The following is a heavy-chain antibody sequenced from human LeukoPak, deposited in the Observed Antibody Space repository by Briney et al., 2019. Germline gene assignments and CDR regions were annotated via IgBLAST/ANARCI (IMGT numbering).Heavy chain of an antibody. V-gene: IGHV4-39*01. CDR1: GGSISSSSSY. D-gene: IGHD3-9*01. J-gene: IGHJ4*02. CDR3: ARGSRYYDILTGYYGRWYFDY. CDR2: IYFSGST. Sequence: SETLSLTCTVSGGSISSSSSYWGWIRQPPGKGREWIVSIYFSGSTYYNPTLKSRVTISLDTAKNQFSLKLSSVTAADTAVYYCARGSRYYDILTGYYGRWYFDYWGQGTLVTVSS.